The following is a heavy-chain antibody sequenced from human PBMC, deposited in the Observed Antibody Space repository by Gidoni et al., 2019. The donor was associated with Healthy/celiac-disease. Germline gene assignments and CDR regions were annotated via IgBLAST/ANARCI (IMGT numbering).Heavy chain of an antibody. V-gene: IGHV3-30*04. D-gene: IGHD6-19*01. J-gene: IGHJ3*02. CDR3: ARDQKAVAGTAFDI. Sequence: QVQLVESGGGVVQPGRSLRLSCAASGFTFSSYAMHWVRQAPGKGLEWVAVISYDGSNKYYADSVKGRFTISRDNSKNTPYLQMNSLRAEDTAVYYCARDQKAVAGTAFDIWGQGTMVTVSS. CDR1: GFTFSSYA. CDR2: ISYDGSNK.